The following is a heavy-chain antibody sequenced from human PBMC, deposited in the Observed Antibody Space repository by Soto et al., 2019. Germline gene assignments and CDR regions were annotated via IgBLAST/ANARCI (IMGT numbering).Heavy chain of an antibody. CDR1: GGSISGHY. CDR2: IFYTGST. J-gene: IGHJ4*02. D-gene: IGHD6-19*01. Sequence: KPSETLSLTCTVSGGSISGHYWIWIRQSPGKRLEWIGYIFYTGSTNYNPSLESRVTLSADTSKNQFSLRLSPVTAADTAVYYCARVGSSGWSPDYWGQGTLVTVSS. V-gene: IGHV4-59*11. CDR3: ARVGSSGWSPDY.